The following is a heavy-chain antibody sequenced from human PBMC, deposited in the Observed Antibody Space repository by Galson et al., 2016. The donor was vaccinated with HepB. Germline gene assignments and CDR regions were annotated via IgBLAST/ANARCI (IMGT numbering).Heavy chain of an antibody. D-gene: IGHD1-26*01. CDR1: GFSLSTTGVG. V-gene: IGHV2-5*02. CDR3: AHRRGSGSPWAYGAFDI. J-gene: IGHJ3*02. Sequence: PALVKPTQTLTLTCTFSGFSLSTTGVGVGWIRQPPGKALEWLALKYWDDDKYYNPSLKTRLIITKDTSKNQVVLTMTNMDPADTATYYCAHRRGSGSPWAYGAFDIWGQGTMVTVSS. CDR2: KYWDDDK.